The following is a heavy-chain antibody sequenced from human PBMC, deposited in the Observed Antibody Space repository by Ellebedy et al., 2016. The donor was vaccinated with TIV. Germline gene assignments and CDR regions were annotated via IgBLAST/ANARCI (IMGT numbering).Heavy chain of an antibody. Sequence: SETLSLXCAVYSGSFSGYYWTWIRQPPGKGLEWIGEISHGGNTKYNPSVKSRVTISVDTSKNQFSLKLPSVTAADTAVYFCARGRTVVDAKPNYFDSWGQGTLVTVSS. V-gene: IGHV4-34*01. CDR1: SGSFSGYY. D-gene: IGHD2-21*01. J-gene: IGHJ4*02. CDR3: ARGRTVVDAKPNYFDS. CDR2: ISHGGNT.